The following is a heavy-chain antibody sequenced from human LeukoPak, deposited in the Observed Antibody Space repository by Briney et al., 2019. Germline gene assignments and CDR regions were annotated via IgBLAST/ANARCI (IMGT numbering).Heavy chain of an antibody. CDR3: ARRKVAGNEEGFDI. D-gene: IGHD6-19*01. CDR2: FSPGDSAT. CDR1: GYSFSSFW. J-gene: IGHJ3*02. V-gene: IGHV5-51*01. Sequence: GESLKISCKGSGYSFSSFWIGWVRQMPGKGLEWMGVFSPGDSATRYSPSFQGQVTLSADKSISSVYLQWSSLKASDTAMYYCARRKVAGNEEGFDIWGQGTMVTVSS.